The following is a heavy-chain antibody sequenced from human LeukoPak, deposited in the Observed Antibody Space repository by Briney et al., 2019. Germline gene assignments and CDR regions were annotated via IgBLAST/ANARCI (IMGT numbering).Heavy chain of an antibody. D-gene: IGHD2-2*01. Sequence: SPETLSLTCTVSGGSISSYYWSWIRQPPGKGLEWIGYMYYSGSTNYNPSLKSRVTMSVDTSNNQISLKMTSLTAADTAVYYCARAPAGQPYYYMDVWGKGTTVTVSS. CDR2: MYYSGST. CDR1: GGSISSYY. V-gene: IGHV4-59*01. CDR3: ARAPAGQPYYYMDV. J-gene: IGHJ6*03.